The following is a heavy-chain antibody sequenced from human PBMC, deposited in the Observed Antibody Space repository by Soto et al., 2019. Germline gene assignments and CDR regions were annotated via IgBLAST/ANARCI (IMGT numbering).Heavy chain of an antibody. CDR3: ARGPSGDKVDY. D-gene: IGHD7-27*01. V-gene: IGHV4-30-4*08. CDR1: GGSISSGGYY. J-gene: IGHJ4*02. Sequence: PSETLSLTCTVSGGSISSGGYYWSWIRQHPGKGLEWIGYIYYSGSTYYNPSLTSRVTISVDTSNNQFSLKLSSVSAADTAVYYCARGPSGDKVDYWGQGTLVTVSS. CDR2: IYYSGST.